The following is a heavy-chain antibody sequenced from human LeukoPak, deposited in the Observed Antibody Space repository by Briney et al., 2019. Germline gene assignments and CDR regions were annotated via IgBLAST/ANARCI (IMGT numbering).Heavy chain of an antibody. CDR2: IRSKAYGGTT. Sequence: GGSLTLSCTASGFTFGDYDMSWVRQAPGKGLEWVGFIRSKAYGGTTEYAASVKGRFTISIDDSKNMAYLQMNSLKTEDTAVYSCTIADGSGSYYDFDYWGQGTLVTVSS. D-gene: IGHD3-10*01. J-gene: IGHJ4*02. CDR1: GFTFGDYD. V-gene: IGHV3-49*04. CDR3: TIADGSGSYYDFDY.